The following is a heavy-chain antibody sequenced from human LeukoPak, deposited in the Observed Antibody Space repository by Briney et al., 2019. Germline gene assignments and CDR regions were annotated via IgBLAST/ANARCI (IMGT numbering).Heavy chain of an antibody. D-gene: IGHD6-19*01. J-gene: IGHJ4*02. CDR1: GFTFSSYA. CDR3: AREIVSSVAGNFDY. Sequence: GGSLRLSCAASGFTFSSYAMSWVRQAPGEGLEWVSYISSSGDTRTYADSVKGRFTISRDNAKRSLYLEMNSLRAEDTAVYYCAREIVSSVAGNFDYWGQGTLVTVSS. CDR2: ISSSGDTR. V-gene: IGHV3-48*03.